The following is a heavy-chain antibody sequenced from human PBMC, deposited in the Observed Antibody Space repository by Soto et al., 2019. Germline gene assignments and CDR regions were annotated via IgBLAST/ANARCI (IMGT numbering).Heavy chain of an antibody. D-gene: IGHD3-16*01. CDR3: AQLGLMTFSHKHYFNH. CDR1: GFSFENYG. J-gene: IGHJ4*02. Sequence: SGGSLRLSCAASGFSFENYGMHWVRQAPGRGLEWVAIIWYDGSLQYYAAAVKGRFTISRDNSKNTLYLEMNSLRAEDTAVYYCAQLGLMTFSHKHYFNHWGRGTLVTVSS. CDR2: IWYDGSLQ. V-gene: IGHV3-33*06.